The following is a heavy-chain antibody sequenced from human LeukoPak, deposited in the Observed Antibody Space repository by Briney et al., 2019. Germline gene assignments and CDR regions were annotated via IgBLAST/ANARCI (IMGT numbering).Heavy chain of an antibody. CDR2: ISFDGRNK. Sequence: GGSLEPSCAASGSTFITYGMHWVRQAPGKGLGWVAAISFDGRNKHYTHSLKGRFTFSRDNSKNTLYLQMHSLRPEDTVVYYCAKDGIAAAGPYWYFDLWGRGTLVTVSS. D-gene: IGHD6-13*01. CDR1: GSTFITYG. CDR3: AKDGIAAAGPYWYFDL. J-gene: IGHJ2*01. V-gene: IGHV3-30*18.